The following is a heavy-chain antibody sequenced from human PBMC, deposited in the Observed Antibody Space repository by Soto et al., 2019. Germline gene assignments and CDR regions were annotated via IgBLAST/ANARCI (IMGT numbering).Heavy chain of an antibody. V-gene: IGHV4-59*01. CDR3: ARAVAGPFYYYYYGMDV. D-gene: IGHD6-19*01. J-gene: IGHJ6*02. CDR1: GGSISSYY. Sequence: SETLSLTCTVSGGSISSYYWGWIRQPPGKGLEWIGYIYYSGSTNYNPSLKSRVTISVDASKNQFSLKLSSVTAADTAVYYCARAVAGPFYYYYYGMDVWGQGTTVTVSS. CDR2: IYYSGST.